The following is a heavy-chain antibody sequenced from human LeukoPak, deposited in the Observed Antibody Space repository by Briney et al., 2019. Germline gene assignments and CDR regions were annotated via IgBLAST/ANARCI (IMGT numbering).Heavy chain of an antibody. V-gene: IGHV4-4*09. D-gene: IGHD3-10*01. CDR3: ARSRGRKVTPFDY. CDR1: GGSASSYY. Sequence: SETLSLTCTVSGGSASSYYWTWIRQPPGKGLEWIGYIYTSGSTDYNPSLKSRVTISLDTSNNQFSLNLNSVTAADTAVYYCARSRGRKVTPFDYWGQGILVTVSS. CDR2: IYTSGST. J-gene: IGHJ4*02.